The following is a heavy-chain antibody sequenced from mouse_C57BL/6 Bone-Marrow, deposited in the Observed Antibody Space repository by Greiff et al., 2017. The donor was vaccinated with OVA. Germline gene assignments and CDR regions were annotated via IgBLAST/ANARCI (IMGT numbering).Heavy chain of an antibody. V-gene: IGHV5-4*03. Sequence: EVKLMESGGGLVKPGGSLKLSCAASGFTFSSYAMSWVRQTQEKRLEWVATISDGGSYTYYPDNVKGRFTISRDNAKNNLYLQMSHLKSEDTAMYYCARASYYYVYYFDYWGQGTTLTVSS. CDR3: ARASYYYVYYFDY. CDR1: GFTFSSYA. CDR2: ISDGGSYT. D-gene: IGHD1-1*01. J-gene: IGHJ2*01.